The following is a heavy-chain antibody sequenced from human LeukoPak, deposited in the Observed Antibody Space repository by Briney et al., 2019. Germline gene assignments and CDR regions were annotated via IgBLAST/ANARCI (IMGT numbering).Heavy chain of an antibody. V-gene: IGHV1-69*05. CDR1: GGTFSSYA. CDR3: ARESQDTAMGDYFDY. CDR2: IIPLFGTA. D-gene: IGHD5-18*01. Sequence: SVKVSCKASGGTFSSYAISWVRQAPGQGLEWVERIIPLFGTANYAQKFQGRVRITTDECTSTAYIALSRIRSEDTAVDYGARESQDTAMGDYFDYWGQGTLVTVSS. J-gene: IGHJ4*02.